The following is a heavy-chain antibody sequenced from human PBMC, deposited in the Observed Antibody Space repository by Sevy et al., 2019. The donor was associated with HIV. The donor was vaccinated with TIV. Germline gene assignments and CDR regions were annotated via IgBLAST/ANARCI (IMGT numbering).Heavy chain of an antibody. CDR2: ISAYRANA. CDR1: GYTFPSYG. D-gene: IGHD6-19*01. J-gene: IGHJ4*02. Sequence: ASVKVSCKASGYTFPSYGINWVRQAPGQGLEWMGWISAYRANANYAQKFQGRISLTTDRSTTTAYMELTTLEPDDTAVYFCASGSGGSFAYWGQGTQVTVSS. V-gene: IGHV1-18*01. CDR3: ASGSGGSFAY.